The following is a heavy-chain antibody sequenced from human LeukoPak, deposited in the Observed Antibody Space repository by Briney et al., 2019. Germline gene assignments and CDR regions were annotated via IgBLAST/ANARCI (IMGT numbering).Heavy chain of an antibody. D-gene: IGHD3-3*01. Sequence: PSETLSLTCTVSGGSISHYYWSWIRQPPGKGLEWIGYIYYSGSTNCNPSLKSRVTISVDTSKNQFSLKLSSVTAADTAVYYCARRDFWSGSTIEAWGRGTLVTVSS. V-gene: IGHV4-59*12. CDR1: GGSISHYY. CDR3: ARRDFWSGSTIEA. CDR2: IYYSGST. J-gene: IGHJ5*02.